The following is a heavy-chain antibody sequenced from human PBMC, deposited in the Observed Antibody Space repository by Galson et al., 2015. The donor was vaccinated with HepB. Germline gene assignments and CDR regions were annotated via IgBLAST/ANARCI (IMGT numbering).Heavy chain of an antibody. Sequence: SVKVSCKASGGTFSSYTISWVRQAPGQGLEWMGRIIPILGIENYAQKFQGRVTITADKSTSTAYMELSSLRSEDTAVYYCASGGRLRPTDGAFDIWGQGTMVTVSS. V-gene: IGHV1-69*02. CDR3: ASGGRLRPTDGAFDI. J-gene: IGHJ3*02. CDR1: GGTFSSYT. CDR2: IIPILGIE. D-gene: IGHD4-17*01.